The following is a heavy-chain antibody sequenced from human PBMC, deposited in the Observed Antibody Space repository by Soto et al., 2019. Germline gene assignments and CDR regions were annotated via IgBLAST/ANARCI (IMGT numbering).Heavy chain of an antibody. V-gene: IGHV3-30-3*01. CDR1: GFTFSTYA. D-gene: IGHD2-2*01. Sequence: QVQLVESGGGVVQPGRSLRLSCAASGFTFSTYALHWVRQAPGKGLEWVAVISYDGYNKFYADSVKGRFTISRDNSKNKLYLQMNSLRAEDTAVYYCARGPSLYCSSTSCSPFDPWGQGTLVTVSP. CDR2: ISYDGYNK. CDR3: ARGPSLYCSSTSCSPFDP. J-gene: IGHJ5*02.